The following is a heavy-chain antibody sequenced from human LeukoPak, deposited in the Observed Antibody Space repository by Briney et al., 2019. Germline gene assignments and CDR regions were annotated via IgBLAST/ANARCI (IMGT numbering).Heavy chain of an antibody. J-gene: IGHJ4*02. Sequence: GGSLRLSCTVAGFTFSNYWLGWVRQAPGKGLEGVANIKHDGSEIYYVDSVKGRFTISRDTAKDSLYLQMNSLRVEDTAVYYCARDRGHSGYDLYDYWGQGTLVTVSS. CDR1: GFTFSNYW. D-gene: IGHD5-12*01. V-gene: IGHV3-7*03. CDR3: ARDRGHSGYDLYDY. CDR2: IKHDGSEI.